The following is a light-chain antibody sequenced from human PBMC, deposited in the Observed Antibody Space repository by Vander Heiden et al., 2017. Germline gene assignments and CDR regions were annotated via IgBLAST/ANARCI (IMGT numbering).Light chain of an antibody. CDR3: QQSYSTPQA. CDR2: AAS. Sequence: DIQMTQSPSSLSASVGDRVTITCRASQSISSYLNWYQQKPGKAPKLLIYAASSLQSGVLSRYSGSGSGTDFTLTISRLQPEDFATYYCQQSYSTPQAFGQGTRLEIK. J-gene: IGKJ5*01. V-gene: IGKV1-39*01. CDR1: QSISSY.